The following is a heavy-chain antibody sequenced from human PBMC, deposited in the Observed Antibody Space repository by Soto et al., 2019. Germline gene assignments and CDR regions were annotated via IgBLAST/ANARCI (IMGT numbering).Heavy chain of an antibody. CDR3: AKVKLSYGDPDYYYYYGMDV. V-gene: IGHV3-30*18. CDR1: GFTFSSYG. Sequence: GGSLRLSCAASGFTFSSYGMHWVRQAPGKGLEWVAVISYDGSNKYYADSVKGRFTISRDNSKNTLYLQMNSLRAEDTAVYYCAKVKLSYGDPDYYYYYGMDVWGQGTTVTVSS. CDR2: ISYDGSNK. D-gene: IGHD4-17*01. J-gene: IGHJ6*02.